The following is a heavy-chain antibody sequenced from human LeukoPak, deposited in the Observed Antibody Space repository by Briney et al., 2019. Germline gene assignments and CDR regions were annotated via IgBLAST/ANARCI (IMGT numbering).Heavy chain of an antibody. V-gene: IGHV3-74*01. CDR2: INSDGSST. J-gene: IGHJ4*02. CDR1: GLTFSSYW. CDR3: ARGVRELGMTNY. Sequence: GGSLRLSCAASGLTFSSYWMHWVRQAPGKGLVWVSRINSDGSSTSYADSVKGRFTISRDNAKDTLSLQMNSLRAEDTAVYYCARGVRELGMTNYWGQGTLVTVSS. D-gene: IGHD7-27*01.